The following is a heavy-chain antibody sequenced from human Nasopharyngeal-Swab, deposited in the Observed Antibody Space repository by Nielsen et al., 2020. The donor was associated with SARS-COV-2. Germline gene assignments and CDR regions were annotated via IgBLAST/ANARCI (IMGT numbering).Heavy chain of an antibody. Sequence: GSLRLSCAASGFTFSRYNMKWVRQAPGKGLEWVSSISSSSTFIYYADSVKGRFTISRDNAKNSLYLQMNSLRAEDTAVYYCARDLSKDDNWFGPWGQGTLVTVSS. CDR3: ARDLSKDDNWFGP. CDR1: GFTFSRYN. CDR2: ISSSSTFI. V-gene: IGHV3-21*06. J-gene: IGHJ5*02.